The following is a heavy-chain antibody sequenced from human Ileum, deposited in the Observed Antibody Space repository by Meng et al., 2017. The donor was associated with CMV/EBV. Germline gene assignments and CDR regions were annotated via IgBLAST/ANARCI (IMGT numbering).Heavy chain of an antibody. CDR1: GFTFSAYN. D-gene: IGHD2/OR15-2a*01. CDR3: ARDYSHQVVASTHDAFDL. J-gene: IGHJ3*01. Sequence: GESLKLSCAASGFTFSAYNMNWVRQAPGKGLEWVASISISSSFIYYADSVKGRFTISRDNAKNSLYLQMNSLRADDTAMYYCARDYSHQVVASTHDAFDLWGQGTMVTVSS. V-gene: IGHV3-21*01. CDR2: ISISSSFI.